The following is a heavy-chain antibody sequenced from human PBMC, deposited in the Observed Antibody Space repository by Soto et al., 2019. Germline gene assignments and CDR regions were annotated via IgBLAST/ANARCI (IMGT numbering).Heavy chain of an antibody. V-gene: IGHV1-69*02. J-gene: IGHJ4*02. CDR3: ANGMGIYSGVY. CDR1: GGTFSSYT. D-gene: IGHD5-12*01. Sequence: QVQLVQSGAEVKKPGSSVKVSCKASGGTFSSYTISWVRQAPGQGLEWMGRIIPILGIANYAQKFQGRVTITADKSTSTAYMELSSLRSEDTAVYYCANGMGIYSGVYWGQGTLVTVSS. CDR2: IIPILGIA.